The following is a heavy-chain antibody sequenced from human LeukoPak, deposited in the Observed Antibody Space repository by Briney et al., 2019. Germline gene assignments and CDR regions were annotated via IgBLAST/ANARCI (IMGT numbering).Heavy chain of an antibody. D-gene: IGHD4-11*01. CDR3: ARHRSDYLNWYFDL. CDR2: IYYSGST. V-gene: IGHV4-39*01. J-gene: IGHJ2*01. CDR1: AGSISSSSYY. Sequence: PSETLSLTCTVSAGSISSSSYYWGWIRQPPGKGLEWIGSIYYSGSTYNNPSLKSRVTISVDTSKNQFSLKLSSVTAADTAVYYCARHRSDYLNWYFDLWGRGTLVTVSS.